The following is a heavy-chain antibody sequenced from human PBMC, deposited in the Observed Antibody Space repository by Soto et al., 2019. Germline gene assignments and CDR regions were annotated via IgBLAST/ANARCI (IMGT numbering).Heavy chain of an antibody. CDR1: GLTFGNYA. CDR2: IRSKAYGGTT. D-gene: IGHD3-22*01. J-gene: IGHJ4*02. Sequence: GGSLRLSCTSSGLTFGNYAMSWFRQAQEKVLEWVGFIRSKAYGGTTEYAASVKGRFTISRDDSKSIDYLQMNSLKTEDTAVYYCTKVRADYYDSSGPKYWGQGTLVTVSS. V-gene: IGHV3-49*03. CDR3: TKVRADYYDSSGPKY.